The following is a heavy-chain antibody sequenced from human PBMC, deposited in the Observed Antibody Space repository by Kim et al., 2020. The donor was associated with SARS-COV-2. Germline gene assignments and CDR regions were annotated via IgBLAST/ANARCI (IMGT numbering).Heavy chain of an antibody. CDR1: GFTFDDYA. V-gene: IGHV3-9*01. Sequence: GGSLRLFCAASGFTFDDYAMHWVRKAPGTGLEWVSGISWNSGSIGYADSVKGRFTISRDNAKNSLYLQMNSLRAEDTALYYCAKEYYYDSSGYSFDYWGQGTLATVSS. CDR2: ISWNSGSI. D-gene: IGHD3-22*01. J-gene: IGHJ4*02. CDR3: AKEYYYDSSGYSFDY.